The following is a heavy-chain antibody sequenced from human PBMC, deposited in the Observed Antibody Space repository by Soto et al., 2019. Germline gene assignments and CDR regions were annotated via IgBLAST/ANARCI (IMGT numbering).Heavy chain of an antibody. V-gene: IGHV4-31*03. J-gene: IGHJ4*02. CDR2: IYYSGST. CDR3: ARRDLRRSSFKFDY. Sequence: PSETLSLTCTVSGGSISSGGYYWSWIRQHPGKGLEWIGYIYYSGSTYYNPSLKSRVTISVDTSKNQFSLKLSSVTAADTAVYYCARRDLRRSSFKFDYWGQGTLVTVSS. CDR1: GGSISSGGYY.